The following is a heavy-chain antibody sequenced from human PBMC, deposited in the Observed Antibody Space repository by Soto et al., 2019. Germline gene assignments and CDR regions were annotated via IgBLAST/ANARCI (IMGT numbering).Heavy chain of an antibody. CDR3: ARGPSGLLERGRFDY. J-gene: IGHJ4*02. CDR1: GGSFSGYY. D-gene: IGHD3-10*01. CDR2: INHSGST. V-gene: IGHV4-34*01. Sequence: SETLSLTCAVYGGSFSGYYWIWIRQPPGKGLEWIGEINHSGSTNYNPSLKSRVTISVDTSKNQFSLKLSSVTAADTAVYYCARGPSGLLERGRFDYWGQGTLVTVSS.